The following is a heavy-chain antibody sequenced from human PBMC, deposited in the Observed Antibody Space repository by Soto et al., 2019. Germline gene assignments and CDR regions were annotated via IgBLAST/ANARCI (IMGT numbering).Heavy chain of an antibody. V-gene: IGHV3-15*01. CDR3: TTLYGDYVIDY. D-gene: IGHD4-17*01. CDR2: IKSKTDGGTT. J-gene: IGHJ4*02. Sequence: GGSLRLSCAASGFTFRNAWMSWVRQAPGKGLEWVGRIKSKTDGGTTDYAAPVKGRFTISRDDSKNTLYLQMNSLKTEDTAVYYCTTLYGDYVIDYWGQGTLVTVSS. CDR1: GFTFRNAW.